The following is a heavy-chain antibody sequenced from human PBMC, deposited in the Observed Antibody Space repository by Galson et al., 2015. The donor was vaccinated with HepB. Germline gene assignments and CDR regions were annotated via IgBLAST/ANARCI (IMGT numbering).Heavy chain of an antibody. CDR1: GGTFSSYA. Sequence: SVKVSCKASGGTFSSYAISWVRQAPGQGLEWMGGIIPIFGTANYAQKFQGRVTITADKSTSTAYMELSSLRSEDTAVYYCARDFFSSIAARAGFGYWGQGTLVTVSS. CDR3: ARDFFSSIAARAGFGY. D-gene: IGHD6-6*01. J-gene: IGHJ4*02. CDR2: IIPIFGTA. V-gene: IGHV1-69*06.